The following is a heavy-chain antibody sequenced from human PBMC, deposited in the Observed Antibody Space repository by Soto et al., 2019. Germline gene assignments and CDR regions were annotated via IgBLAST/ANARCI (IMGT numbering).Heavy chain of an antibody. V-gene: IGHV3-72*01. CDR1: GFTFSDHY. CDR3: ASAWFGELKYFVS. Sequence: PGGSLRLSFAASGFTFSDHYMEWVRQAPGKGLEWVGRIRNKANSYTTEYGASVKGRFTISRDDSKNSLSLQMNSLKTEDTAVYYCASAWFGELKYFVSWGQGTLVTVSS. D-gene: IGHD3-10*01. CDR2: IRNKANSYTT. J-gene: IGHJ4*02.